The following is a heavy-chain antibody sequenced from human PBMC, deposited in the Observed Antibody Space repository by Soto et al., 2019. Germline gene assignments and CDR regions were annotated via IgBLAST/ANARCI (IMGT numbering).Heavy chain of an antibody. J-gene: IGHJ5*02. CDR1: GYTFTSYA. CDR2: INAGNGNT. Sequence: GASVKVSCKASGYTFTSYAMHWVRQAPGQRLEWMGWINAGNGNTKYSQKFQGRVTITRDTSASTAYMELSSLRSEDTAVYYCARNSQLGYSYGWFDPWGQGTLVTVSS. CDR3: ARNSQLGYSYGWFDP. V-gene: IGHV1-3*01. D-gene: IGHD5-18*01.